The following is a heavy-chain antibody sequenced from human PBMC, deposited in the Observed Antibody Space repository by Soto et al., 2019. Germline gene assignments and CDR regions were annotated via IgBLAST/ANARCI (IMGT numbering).Heavy chain of an antibody. Sequence: SETLSLTCTVSGGSISSSSYYWGWIRRPPGKGLEWIGSIYYSGSTYYNPSLKSRVTISVDTSKNQFSLKLSSVTAAETAVYYCARAGAVYYYGMDVWGQGTTVTVSS. CDR3: ARAGAVYYYGMDV. CDR1: GGSISSSSYY. CDR2: IYYSGST. V-gene: IGHV4-39*01. D-gene: IGHD3-10*01. J-gene: IGHJ6*02.